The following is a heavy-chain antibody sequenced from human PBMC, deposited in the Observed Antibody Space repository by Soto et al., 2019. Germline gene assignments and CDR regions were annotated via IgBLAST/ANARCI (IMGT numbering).Heavy chain of an antibody. CDR1: GGSISSSSYY. V-gene: IGHV4-39*01. CDR2: IYYSGST. CDR3: VRQLWRDTHYFDY. J-gene: IGHJ4*02. D-gene: IGHD3-10*01. Sequence: QLQLQESGPGLVKPSETLSLTCTVSGGSISSSSYYWGWIRQPPGKGLEWIGSIYYSGSTYYNPSLKSRVTISVDTSKNQFSLKLSSVTAADTAVYYCVRQLWRDTHYFDYWGQGTLVTVSS.